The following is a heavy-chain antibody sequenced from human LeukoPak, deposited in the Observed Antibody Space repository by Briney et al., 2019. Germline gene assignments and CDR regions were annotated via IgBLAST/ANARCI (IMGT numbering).Heavy chain of an antibody. D-gene: IGHD2-2*01. CDR2: IYYSGST. Sequence: SETLSLTCTVSGGSISSSSYYWGWIRQPPGKGLEWIGSIYYSGSTYYNPSLKSRVTISVDTSKNQFSLKLSSVTAADTAVYYCARLVPTTDAFDIWGQGTMVTVSS. CDR3: ARLVPTTDAFDI. CDR1: GGSISSSSYY. V-gene: IGHV4-39*01. J-gene: IGHJ3*02.